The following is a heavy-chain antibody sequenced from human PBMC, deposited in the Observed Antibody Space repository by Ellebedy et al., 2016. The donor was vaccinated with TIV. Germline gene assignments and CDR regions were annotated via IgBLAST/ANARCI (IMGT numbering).Heavy chain of an antibody. CDR3: ATDGSYGDYLSPAHAFEI. Sequence: GGSLRLSCAASGFSFNSYWMTWVRQAPGKGLEWVANINQGGSVKYYVDSLRGRFTISRDNAKNSLYLEMNSLRAEDTAVYYCATDGSYGDYLSPAHAFEIWGQGTTVTVSS. V-gene: IGHV3-7*01. CDR2: INQGGSVK. J-gene: IGHJ3*02. D-gene: IGHD4-17*01. CDR1: GFSFNSYW.